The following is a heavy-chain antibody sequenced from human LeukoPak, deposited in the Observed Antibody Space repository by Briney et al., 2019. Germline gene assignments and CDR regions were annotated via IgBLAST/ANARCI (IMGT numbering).Heavy chain of an antibody. Sequence: SLRLSCAASGFTFDDYAMHWVRQAPGKGLEWVSGISWNSGSIGYADSVKGRFTISRDNAKNSLYLQINSLRAEDTAVYYCARASITMSRGELVFYFDYWGQGTLVTVSS. V-gene: IGHV3-9*01. CDR2: ISWNSGSI. D-gene: IGHD3-10*01. CDR3: ARASITMSRGELVFYFDY. J-gene: IGHJ4*02. CDR1: GFTFDDYA.